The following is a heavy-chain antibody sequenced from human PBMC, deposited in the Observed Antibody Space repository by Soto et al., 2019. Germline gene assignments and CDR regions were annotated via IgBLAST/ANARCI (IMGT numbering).Heavy chain of an antibody. J-gene: IGHJ6*02. V-gene: IGHV1-18*01. D-gene: IGHD2-15*01. CDR3: ARDTVVVVVAATLPYYGMDV. CDR2: ISAYNGNT. CDR1: GYTFTSYG. Sequence: QVQLVQSGAEVKKPGASVKVSCKASGYTFTSYGISWVRQAPGQGLEWMGWISAYNGNTNYAQKLQGRVTMTTDTPTSTAYMELRSLRSDDTAVYYCARDTVVVVVAATLPYYGMDVWGQGTTVTVSS.